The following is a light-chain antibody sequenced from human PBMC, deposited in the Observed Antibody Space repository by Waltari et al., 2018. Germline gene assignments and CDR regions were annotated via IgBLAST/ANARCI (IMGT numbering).Light chain of an antibody. CDR3: SSYAGSNNLV. J-gene: IGLJ2*01. CDR1: SSDVGDY. Sequence: QSALTQPPSASGSPGPSVTISCTRTSSDVGDYVSWYQQHPGKAPKPMISEVTKRPSGVPDRFSGSKSGNTASLTVSGLQAEDEADYYCSSYAGSNNLVFGGGTKLTVL. CDR2: EVT. V-gene: IGLV2-8*01.